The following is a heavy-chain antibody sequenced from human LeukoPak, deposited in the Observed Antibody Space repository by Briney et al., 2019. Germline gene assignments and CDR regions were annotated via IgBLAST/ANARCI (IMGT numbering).Heavy chain of an antibody. CDR1: VLPLNMCG. J-gene: IGHJ4*02. CDR2: LWRWGGST. Sequence: GGSLTLLCTLRVLPLNMCGMQGLRRARGRGVEWVSELWRWGGSTNYADSVNGRFTISRDYSTNMVFLHMNSLRPEDTAVYYCAKEQRIRHCSEGVCMEAYYFDYRGKGSPVTAPS. D-gene: IGHD2-8*01. CDR3: AKEQRIRHCSEGVCMEAYYFDY. V-gene: IGHV3-23*01.